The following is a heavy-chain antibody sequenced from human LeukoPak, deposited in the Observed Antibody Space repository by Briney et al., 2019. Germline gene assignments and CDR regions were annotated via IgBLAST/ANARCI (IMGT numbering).Heavy chain of an antibody. CDR1: GGSIVSSNW. CDR2: ISSSSSTI. CDR3: ARVGYAFDI. V-gene: IGHV3-48*02. Sequence: GTLSLTCAVSGGSIVSSNWWSWVRQPPGKGLEWVSYISSSSSTIYYADSVKGRFTISRDNAKNSLYLQMNSLRDEDTAVYYCARVGYAFDIWGQGTMVTVSS. J-gene: IGHJ3*02.